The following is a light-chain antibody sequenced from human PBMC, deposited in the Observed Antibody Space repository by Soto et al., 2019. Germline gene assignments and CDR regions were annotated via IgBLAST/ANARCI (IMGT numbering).Light chain of an antibody. CDR2: WSS. CDR3: QQYYRPWT. Sequence: DIVMTQSPDSLAVSLGERATINCKSSQSVLYSSNNKNYLAWYQQKPGQPPKLLIYWSSTRESGVPDRFSGRGSGTDFTPTISSLQAEDVAVYYCQQYYRPWTFGQGTKVEIK. V-gene: IGKV4-1*01. J-gene: IGKJ1*01. CDR1: QSVLYSSNNKNY.